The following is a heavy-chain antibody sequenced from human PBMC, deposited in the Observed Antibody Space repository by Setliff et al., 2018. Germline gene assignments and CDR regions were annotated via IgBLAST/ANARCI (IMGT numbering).Heavy chain of an antibody. D-gene: IGHD1-26*01. CDR3: ARDRRIVGARHAFDI. CDR2: VNHSRST. V-gene: IGHV4-34*01. Sequence: NPSETLSLTCVVYDGSFSGYYWRWIRQPPGKGLEWIGDVNHSRSTNIKSRVTISVDTSKNQFSLKLSSVTAADTAVYYCARDRRIVGARHAFDIWGQGTMVTVSS. J-gene: IGHJ3*02. CDR1: DGSFSGYY.